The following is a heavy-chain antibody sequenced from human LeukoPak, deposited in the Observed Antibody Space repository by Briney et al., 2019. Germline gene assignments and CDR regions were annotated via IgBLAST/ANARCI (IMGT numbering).Heavy chain of an antibody. CDR2: ISAYNGDT. CDR3: ARGPLVRLPSSFDP. CDR1: GYTFTSYG. J-gene: IGHJ5*02. Sequence: ASVKVSCKASGYTFTSYGISWVRQAPGQGLEWMGWISAYNGDTNYAQKLQGRVTMTTDTSTSTAYMELSSLRSEDTAMYYCARGPLVRLPSSFDPWGQGTLVTVSS. V-gene: IGHV1-18*01. D-gene: IGHD3-16*02.